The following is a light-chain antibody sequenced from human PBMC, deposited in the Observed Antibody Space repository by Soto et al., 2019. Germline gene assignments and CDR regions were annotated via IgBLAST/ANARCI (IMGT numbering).Light chain of an antibody. CDR3: QQYSNWPLT. CDR2: GAF. J-gene: IGKJ4*01. Sequence: ERVMTQAPATLSVSPGERATLSCRASQSVSSDLAWYQQKPGQGPRLLIYGAFNRATGVPARFSGSGSGTEFTLTISSLQSEDFAVYYCQQYSNWPLTFGGGTKVEIK. CDR1: QSVSSD. V-gene: IGKV3-15*01.